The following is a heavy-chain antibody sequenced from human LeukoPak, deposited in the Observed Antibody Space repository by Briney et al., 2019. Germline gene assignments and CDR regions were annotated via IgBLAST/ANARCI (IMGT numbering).Heavy chain of an antibody. J-gene: IGHJ4*02. CDR2: IWFDGSDK. Sequence: GGSRRLSCTPSELSFSRNDMHCVSHPPGKGLEWVALIWFDGSDKYYSDSVKGRFTISRDDSKNTLYLQMNSLRAEDTAVYFCVRGGYSSSWNRYFDFWGQGTLVTVSS. CDR3: VRGGYSSSWNRYFDF. D-gene: IGHD6-13*01. CDR1: ELSFSRND. V-gene: IGHV3-33*01.